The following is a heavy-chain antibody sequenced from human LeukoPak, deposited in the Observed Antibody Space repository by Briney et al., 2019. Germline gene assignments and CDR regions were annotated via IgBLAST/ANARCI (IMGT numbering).Heavy chain of an antibody. Sequence: GGSLRLSCAASGFIFSSYSMSWVRQSPARGLEWVASISPGGGTTYYADYVKGRFTISRDNSNNTLYVQMHSLRAEDTAVYYCAKVRSGSANWALRIFDNWGQGTLVTVSP. CDR1: GFIFSSYS. D-gene: IGHD1-1*01. J-gene: IGHJ4*02. CDR2: ISPGGGTT. V-gene: IGHV3-23*01. CDR3: AKVRSGSANWALRIFDN.